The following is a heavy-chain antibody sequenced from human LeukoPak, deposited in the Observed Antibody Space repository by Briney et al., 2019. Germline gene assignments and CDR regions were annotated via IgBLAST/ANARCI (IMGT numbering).Heavy chain of an antibody. CDR1: GGSFSGYY. D-gene: IGHD2-2*02. J-gene: IGHJ5*02. Sequence: SETLSLTCAVYGGSFSGYYWSWICQPPGKGLEWIGEMNHSGSTNYNPSLKSRVTISVDTSKNQFSLKLSSVTAADTAVYYCAREVFVVVPAAIGRYNWFDPWGQGTLVTVSS. V-gene: IGHV4-34*01. CDR2: MNHSGST. CDR3: AREVFVVVPAAIGRYNWFDP.